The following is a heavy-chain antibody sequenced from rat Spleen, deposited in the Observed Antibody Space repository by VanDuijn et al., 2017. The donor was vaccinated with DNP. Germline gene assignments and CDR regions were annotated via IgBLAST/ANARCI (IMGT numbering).Heavy chain of an antibody. V-gene: IGHV3-3*01. D-gene: IGHD1-6*01. J-gene: IGHJ3*01. Sequence: EVRLQESGPGLVKPSQSLSLTCSVTGYSITSNYWGWIRKFPENKLEWMGHINGAGSTNYNPSLKSRISITRDTSKNQFFLQVNSVTTEDTATYYCARSGYNTDYYHLGAYWGQGTLVTVSS. CDR2: INGAGST. CDR3: ARSGYNTDYYHLGAY. CDR1: GYSITSNY.